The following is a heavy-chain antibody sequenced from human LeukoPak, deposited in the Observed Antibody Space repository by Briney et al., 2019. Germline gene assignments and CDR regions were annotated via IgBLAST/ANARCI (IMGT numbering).Heavy chain of an antibody. Sequence: SETLSLTCTVSGDSISRYYWNWFRQPAGKGLEWIGRLYASGTTSYNPSLQSRVSMSLDTSKNQFSLKLNSVTAADTAVYYCARATYSGDTSYVFDYWGQGTLVSVSS. CDR3: ARATYSGDTSYVFDY. D-gene: IGHD1-26*01. CDR1: GDSISRYY. J-gene: IGHJ4*02. CDR2: LYASGTT. V-gene: IGHV4-4*07.